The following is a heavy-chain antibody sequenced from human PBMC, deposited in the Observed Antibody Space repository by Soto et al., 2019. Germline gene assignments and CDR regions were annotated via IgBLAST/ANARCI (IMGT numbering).Heavy chain of an antibody. J-gene: IGHJ3*02. CDR3: AEEGGGSWKSDAFES. CDR1: GFSLRNNG. Sequence: PGGSLRLSCEAYGFSLRNNGMSWVRQAPGKGLEWVSGISGSGDTTYYADSVKGRFTISRDKSKSTVYLQMNSLRVDDTAAYLCAEEGGGSWKSDAFESWGLGTMVTVSS. D-gene: IGHD2-15*01. V-gene: IGHV3-23*01. CDR2: ISGSGDTT.